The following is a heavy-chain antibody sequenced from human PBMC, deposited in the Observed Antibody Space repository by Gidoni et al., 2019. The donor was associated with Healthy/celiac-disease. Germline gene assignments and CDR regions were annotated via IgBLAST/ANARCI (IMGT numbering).Heavy chain of an antibody. CDR3: ARDAASSGCPFDI. D-gene: IGHD6-19*01. V-gene: IGHV4-61*08. Sequence: GYYWSWIRQPPGKGLEWIGYIYYSGSTNYNPSLKSRVTISVDTSKNQFSLKLSSVTAADTAVYYCARDAASSGCPFDIWGQGTMVTVSS. CDR1: GYY. CDR2: IYYSGST. J-gene: IGHJ3*02.